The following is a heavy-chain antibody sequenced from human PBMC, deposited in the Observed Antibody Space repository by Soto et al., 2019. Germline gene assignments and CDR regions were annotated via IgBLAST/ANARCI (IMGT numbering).Heavy chain of an antibody. CDR1: GFTFSSYA. Sequence: GGSLRLSCAASGFTFSSYAMSWVRQAPGKGLEWVSAISGSGGSTYYADSVKGRFTISRDNSKNTLYLQMNSLRAEDTAVYYCAKDNRHGYCTNGVCYTDTASGGMDVWGQGTTVTVSS. CDR3: AKDNRHGYCTNGVCYTDTASGGMDV. J-gene: IGHJ6*02. V-gene: IGHV3-23*01. CDR2: ISGSGGST. D-gene: IGHD2-8*01.